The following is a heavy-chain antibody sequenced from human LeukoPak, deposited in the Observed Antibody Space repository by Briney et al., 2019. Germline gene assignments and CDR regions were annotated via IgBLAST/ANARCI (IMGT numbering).Heavy chain of an antibody. D-gene: IGHD5-24*01. CDR3: ARDLGGRMGLSAV. V-gene: IGHV3-53*01. CDR2: IYSGGST. Sequence: GGSLRLSCAASGFTVSSNYMSWVRQAPGKGLEWVSVIYSGGSTNYADSVKGRFTISRDSSKNTLYLQMNSLRAEDTAVYYCARDLGGRMGLSAVWGQGTTVTVSS. J-gene: IGHJ6*02. CDR1: GFTVSSNY.